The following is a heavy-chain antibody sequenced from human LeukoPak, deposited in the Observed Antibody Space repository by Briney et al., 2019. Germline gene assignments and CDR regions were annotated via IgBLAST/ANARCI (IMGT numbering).Heavy chain of an antibody. CDR3: AKDLVPDNYYYYYGMDV. D-gene: IGHD3-22*01. J-gene: IGHJ6*02. Sequence: GGSLRLSCAASGFTFSSYALHWVRKAPGKGLEWVAVISYDGTSKYYADSVKGRFTISRDNSKNTLYLQMNSLRAEDTAVYYCAKDLVPDNYYYYYGMDVWGQGTTVTVSS. V-gene: IGHV3-30-3*01. CDR2: ISYDGTSK. CDR1: GFTFSSYA.